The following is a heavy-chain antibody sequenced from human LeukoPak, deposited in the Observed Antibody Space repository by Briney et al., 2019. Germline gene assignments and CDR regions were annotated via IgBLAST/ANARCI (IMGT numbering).Heavy chain of an antibody. CDR2: IYNSGSV. V-gene: IGHV4-4*07. Sequence: PSETLSLTCTVSGGSLSSHYWSWLRQPVGKGLEWIGRIYNSGSVNDNPSLRSRVTMSLDTSKNQFSLRLRSMTAADTAVYYCAREGDRGTYDYAYYMDVWGKGTTVTVSS. J-gene: IGHJ6*03. CDR3: AREGDRGTYDYAYYMDV. CDR1: GGSLSSHY. D-gene: IGHD3-16*01.